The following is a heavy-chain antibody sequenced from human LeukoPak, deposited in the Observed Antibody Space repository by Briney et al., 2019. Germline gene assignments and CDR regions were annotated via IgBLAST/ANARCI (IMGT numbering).Heavy chain of an antibody. CDR3: ARDRGHTGTTDY. V-gene: IGHV3-48*04. J-gene: IGHJ4*02. D-gene: IGHD1-1*01. CDR1: GFTFRSYS. CDR2: ITTSSTV. Sequence: PGGSLRLSCAASGFTFRSYSMNWVRQAPGKGLEWISYITTSSTVYYADSVKGRFTISRDNAKNSLYLQMNSLRAEDTAVYYCARDRGHTGTTDYWGQGTLVTVSS.